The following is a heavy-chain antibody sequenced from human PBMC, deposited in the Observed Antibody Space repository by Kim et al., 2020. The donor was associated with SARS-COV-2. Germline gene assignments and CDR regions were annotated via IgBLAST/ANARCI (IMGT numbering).Heavy chain of an antibody. J-gene: IGHJ5*02. D-gene: IGHD3-22*01. CDR1: GFSFSGYA. CDR3: AKYARIYDISGHYDRFFAP. V-gene: IGHV3-30*18. CDR2: IARDGSLQ. Sequence: GGSLRLSCAASGFSFSGYAMFWVSQAPGKGLEWVAAIARDGSLQFYAGSVKGRFTISRDNSQNTVTLQMDSLRIEDTAVYYCAKYARIYDISGHYDRFFAPWGQRTLVTASS.